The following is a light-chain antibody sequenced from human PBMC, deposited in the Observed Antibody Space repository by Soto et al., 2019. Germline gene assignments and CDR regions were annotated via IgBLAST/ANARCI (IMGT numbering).Light chain of an antibody. V-gene: IGLV7-46*01. CDR2: DTS. CDR1: TGAVTSGHY. Sequence: QAVVTREPSLTVSPGGTVPLTCGSSTGAVTSGHYPYWFQQKPGQAPRTLIYDTSNKHSWTPARFSGSLLGGRAALTLSGAQPEDEAEYYCLLSCSRAGVFGGGTKVTVL. J-gene: IGLJ2*01. CDR3: LLSCSRAGV.